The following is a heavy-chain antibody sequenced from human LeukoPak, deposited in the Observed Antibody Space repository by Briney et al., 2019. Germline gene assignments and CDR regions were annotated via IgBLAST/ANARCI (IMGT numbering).Heavy chain of an antibody. V-gene: IGHV1/OR15-1*01. Sequence: ASVKVSCKASGYIFTDYYMHWVRQAPGQELGWMGRINPNSGGTNYAQKFQGRVTMTRDTSISTAYTELSSLRSEDTATYYCARGKAGRAAAPASNWFDPWGQGTLVTVSS. CDR2: INPNSGGT. D-gene: IGHD6-13*01. CDR3: ARGKAGRAAAPASNWFDP. CDR1: GYIFTDYY. J-gene: IGHJ5*02.